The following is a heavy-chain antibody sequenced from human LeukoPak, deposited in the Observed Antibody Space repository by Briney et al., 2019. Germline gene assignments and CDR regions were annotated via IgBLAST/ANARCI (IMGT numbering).Heavy chain of an antibody. D-gene: IGHD5-18*01. CDR1: GFTFSTYT. V-gene: IGHV3-13*01. J-gene: IGHJ4*02. CDR3: ARVGGYSYGYDY. Sequence: GGSLRLSCVASGFTFSTYTMHWVRQATGKGLEWVSAIGTAGDTYYPGSVKGRFTISRENAKNSLYLQMNSLRAGDTAVYCCARVGGYSYGYDYWGQGTLVTVSS. CDR2: IGTAGDT.